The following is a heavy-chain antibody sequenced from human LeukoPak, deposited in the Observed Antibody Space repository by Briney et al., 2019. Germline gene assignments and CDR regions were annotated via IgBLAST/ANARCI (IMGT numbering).Heavy chain of an antibody. CDR1: GGSISSYY. V-gene: IGHV4-59*08. Sequence: SSETLSLTCTVSGGSISSYYWSWIRQPPGKGLEWIGYIYYSGSTNYNPSLKSRATISVDTSKNQFSLKLSSVTAADTAVYYCARQDYSLPDYWGQGTLVTVSS. CDR2: IYYSGST. CDR3: ARQDYSLPDY. J-gene: IGHJ4*02. D-gene: IGHD3-10*01.